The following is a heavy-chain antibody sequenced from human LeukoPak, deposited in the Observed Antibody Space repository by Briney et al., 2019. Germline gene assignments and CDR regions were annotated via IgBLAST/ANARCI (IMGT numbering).Heavy chain of an antibody. Sequence: SVKVSCKASGGTFSSYAISWVRQAPGQGLEWMGGIIPIFGTANYAQKFQGRVTITADESTSTAYMELSSLRSEDTAVYYCARDDITMVQGVRENWFDPWGQGTLVTVSS. CDR2: IIPIFGTA. J-gene: IGHJ5*02. V-gene: IGHV1-69*13. CDR1: GGTFSSYA. D-gene: IGHD3-10*01. CDR3: ARDDITMVQGVRENWFDP.